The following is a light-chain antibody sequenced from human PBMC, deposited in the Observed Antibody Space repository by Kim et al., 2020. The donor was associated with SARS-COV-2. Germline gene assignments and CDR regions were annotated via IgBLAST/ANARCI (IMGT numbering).Light chain of an antibody. CDR1: QGINNY. CDR3: LQHDTYPLT. CDR2: GTS. J-gene: IGKJ4*01. V-gene: IGKV1-17*03. Sequence: ASVGDRITITGRASQGINNYLAWFQQKPGRVPERLIYGTSTLQTGVPSRFSGSGSGTEFTLTISSLQPEDFATYYCLQHDTYPLTCGGGTKVDIK.